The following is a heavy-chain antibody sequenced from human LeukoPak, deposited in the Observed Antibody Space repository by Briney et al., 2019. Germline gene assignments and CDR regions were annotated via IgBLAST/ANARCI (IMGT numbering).Heavy chain of an antibody. CDR3: ARALGYCSSTSCSSVGY. V-gene: IGHV3-21*01. J-gene: IGHJ4*02. CDR2: ISSSSSYI. CDR1: GFTFSSYS. Sequence: GGSLRLSCAASGFTFSSYSMNWVRQAPGKGLEWVSSISSSSSYIYYADSVKGRFTISRDNAKNSLYLQMNSLRAEDTAVYYCARALGYCSSTSCSSVGYWGQGTLVTVSS. D-gene: IGHD2-2*01.